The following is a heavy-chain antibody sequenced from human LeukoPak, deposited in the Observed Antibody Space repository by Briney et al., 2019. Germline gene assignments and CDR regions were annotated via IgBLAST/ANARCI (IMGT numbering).Heavy chain of an antibody. CDR1: GGSISNSNW. Sequence: PSGTLSLTWAVSGGSISNSNWWSWVRQPPGKGLEWIGEIYHSGTTNYNPSLKSRVTISVGESKNQFSLKLSSVTAADTAVYYCARNVMYAKGLNYWGQGTQVTVSS. CDR3: ARNVMYAKGLNY. CDR2: IYHSGTT. D-gene: IGHD2-8*02. J-gene: IGHJ4*02. V-gene: IGHV4-4*02.